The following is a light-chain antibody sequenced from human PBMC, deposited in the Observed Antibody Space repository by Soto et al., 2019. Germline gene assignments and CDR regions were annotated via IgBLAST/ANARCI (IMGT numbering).Light chain of an antibody. Sequence: QSVLTQPASVSGSPGQSITISCTGTSSDVGGYKFVSWYQHHPGKAPKLMIYEVSNRPSGVSNRFSGSKSGNTASLTISGLQAEDEADYYCSSYTTSSPYVVGTGTKVTVL. CDR3: SSYTTSSPYV. CDR2: EVS. J-gene: IGLJ1*01. V-gene: IGLV2-14*01. CDR1: SSDVGGYKF.